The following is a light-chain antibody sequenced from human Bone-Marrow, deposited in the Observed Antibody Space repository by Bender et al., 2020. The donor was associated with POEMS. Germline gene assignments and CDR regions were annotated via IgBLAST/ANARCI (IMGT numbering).Light chain of an antibody. CDR3: AVWDDSLNGWV. Sequence: QSVLTQPPSASGTPGQRVTISCSGGSSNIGAHAVNWYQHLPGTAPKLLIYSSHRRPSEVPDRFSGLQSEDEADYYCAVWDDSLNGWVFGGGTKLTVL. CDR2: SSH. V-gene: IGLV1-44*01. CDR1: SSNIGAHA. J-gene: IGLJ3*02.